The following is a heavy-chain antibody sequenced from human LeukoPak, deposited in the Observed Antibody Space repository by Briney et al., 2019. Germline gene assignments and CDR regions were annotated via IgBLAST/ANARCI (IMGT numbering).Heavy chain of an antibody. D-gene: IGHD6-19*01. J-gene: IGHJ4*02. CDR1: GYTFTGYY. CDR3: ARARYSSGWYFDY. Sequence: GASVKVSCKASGYTFTGYYMHWVRQAPGQGLEWMGWINPNSGGTNYAQKSQGRVTMTRDTSISTTYMELSRLRSDDTAVYYCARARYSSGWYFDYWGQGTLVTVSS. CDR2: INPNSGGT. V-gene: IGHV1-2*02.